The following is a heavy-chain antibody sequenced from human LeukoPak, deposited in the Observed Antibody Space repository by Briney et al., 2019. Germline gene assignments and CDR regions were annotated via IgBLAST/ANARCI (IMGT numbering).Heavy chain of an antibody. D-gene: IGHD2/OR15-2a*01. CDR1: GDTVSSNSAA. J-gene: IGHJ5*02. CDR2: TYFRSKWYN. V-gene: IGHV6-1*01. CDR3: ASFYLDT. Sequence: SQTLSLTCAISGDTVSSNSAAWNWIRQSPSRGLEWLGRTYFRSKWYNDYAESLKGRIFINPDTSKNQFSLHLNSVNPEDTAVYYCASFYLDTWSQGSLVTVSS.